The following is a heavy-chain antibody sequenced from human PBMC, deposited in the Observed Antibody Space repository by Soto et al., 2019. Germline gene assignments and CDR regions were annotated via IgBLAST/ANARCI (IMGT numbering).Heavy chain of an antibody. D-gene: IGHD3-3*01. V-gene: IGHV1-69*04. CDR3: GRAKSIFGIVTDVYDI. CDR1: GGSFSGYV. Sequence: QVQLVQSGAEVKKPGSSVKVSCMTSGGSFSGYVFTWVRQAPGQGLEWMGRIIPVHYITNYAESLQGRVTISADTSSSTTYMELSTLRSDDTAVYFCGRAKSIFGIVTDVYDIWGQGTMVIVSS. CDR2: IIPVHYIT. J-gene: IGHJ3*02.